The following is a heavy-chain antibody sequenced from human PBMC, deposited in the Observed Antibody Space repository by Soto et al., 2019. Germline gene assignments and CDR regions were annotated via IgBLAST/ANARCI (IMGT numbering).Heavy chain of an antibody. CDR1: GGTITYYY. D-gene: IGHD4-17*01. CDR2: IFDGGSA. Sequence: KASETLSLTCTVSGGTITYYYWSWIRQAPGKGLEWLGYIFDGGSANYNPSLKSRVSFSLDKSQNQLSLKLTSVTGADTAIYYCVSVEGTPTVTGDYYYYAADARGQGTAVTVSS. J-gene: IGHJ6*02. CDR3: VSVEGTPTVTGDYYYYAADA. V-gene: IGHV4-59*12.